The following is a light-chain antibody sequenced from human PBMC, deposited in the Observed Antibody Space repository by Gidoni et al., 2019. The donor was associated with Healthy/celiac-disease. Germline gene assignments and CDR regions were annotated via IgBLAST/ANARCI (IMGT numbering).Light chain of an antibody. CDR2: QDS. CDR3: QAWDSSTGV. V-gene: IGLV3-1*01. Sequence: SYELTQPPSVSVSPGQTASITCSGDKLGDKYACLYQQKPGQSPVLVIYQDSKRPSGIPERFSCSNSGNTATLTISGTHAMYEADYYCQAWDSSTGVFGGGTKLTVL. J-gene: IGLJ2*01. CDR1: KLGDKY.